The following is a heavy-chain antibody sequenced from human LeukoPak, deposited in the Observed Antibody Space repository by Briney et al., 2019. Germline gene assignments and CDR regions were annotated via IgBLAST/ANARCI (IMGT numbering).Heavy chain of an antibody. J-gene: IGHJ4*02. V-gene: IGHV4-59*12. D-gene: IGHD2-21*01. Sequence: TTSETLSLTCTVSGGSISSYYWSWIRQPPGKGLEWIGYIYHSGSTYYNPSLKSRVTISVDRSKNQFSLKLTSVTAADTAVYYCARVSGYCGDGVCRFDYWDQGALVTVSS. CDR1: GGSISSYY. CDR3: ARVSGYCGDGVCRFDY. CDR2: IYHSGST.